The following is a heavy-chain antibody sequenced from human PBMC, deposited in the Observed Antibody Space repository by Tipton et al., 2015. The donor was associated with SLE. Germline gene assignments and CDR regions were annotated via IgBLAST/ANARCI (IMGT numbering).Heavy chain of an antibody. CDR1: GYSISSGYY. CDR3: AGAVTFGGVRVWFDP. CDR2: IYHSGST. J-gene: IGHJ5*02. D-gene: IGHD3-16*01. Sequence: TLSLTCAVSGYSISSGYYWGWIRQPPGKGLEWLGSIYHSGSTYYNPSLKSRVTISVDTSKNQFSLKLSSVTAADTAVYYCAGAVTFGGVRVWFDPWGQGTLVTVSS. V-gene: IGHV4-38-2*01.